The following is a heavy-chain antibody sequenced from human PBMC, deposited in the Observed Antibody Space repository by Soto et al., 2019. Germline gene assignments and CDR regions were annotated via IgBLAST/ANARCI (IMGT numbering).Heavy chain of an antibody. CDR3: ARIFFDEYRGSGRSVYSGLAF. CDR1: GFTFSAYY. D-gene: IGHD1-26*01. Sequence: GASVKVSCKASGFTFSAYYIYWVRQAPGQGLEWIGWINPNSGGTNNAQKFQGRVTMTRDTSTSTVYMELSALISDDTAVYYCARIFFDEYRGSGRSVYSGLAFWGQGTTVPVSS. V-gene: IGHV1-2*02. CDR2: INPNSGGT. J-gene: IGHJ6*02.